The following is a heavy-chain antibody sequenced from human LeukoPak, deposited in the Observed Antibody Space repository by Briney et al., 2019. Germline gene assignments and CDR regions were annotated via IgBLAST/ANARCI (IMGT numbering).Heavy chain of an antibody. CDR3: ARGTIAAAGYYYFDY. CDR2: IKQDGSEK. J-gene: IGHJ4*02. CDR1: GFTFSSYW. V-gene: IGHV3-7*04. Sequence: GGSLRLSCAASGFTFSSYWMSWVRQAPGKGLEWVANIKQDGSEKYYVDSVKGRFTISRDNAKNSLYLQMNSLRAEGTAVYYCARGTIAAAGYYYFDYWGQGTQVTVSS. D-gene: IGHD6-13*01.